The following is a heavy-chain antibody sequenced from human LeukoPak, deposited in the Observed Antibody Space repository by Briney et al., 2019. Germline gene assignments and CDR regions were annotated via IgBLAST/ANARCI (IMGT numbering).Heavy chain of an antibody. CDR2: ISYDENNQ. Sequence: PGGSLRLSCAASGFTFSTYAVHWVRQAPGKGLEWVAAISYDENNQYHADSVKGRFTISRDNSKNTFYLQMNSLRVEDTAVYYCTKAGRAHGDFHWFDAWGQGPLVTVSS. CDR3: TKAGRAHGDFHWFDA. D-gene: IGHD2-21*01. V-gene: IGHV3-30-3*01. CDR1: GFTFSTYA. J-gene: IGHJ5*02.